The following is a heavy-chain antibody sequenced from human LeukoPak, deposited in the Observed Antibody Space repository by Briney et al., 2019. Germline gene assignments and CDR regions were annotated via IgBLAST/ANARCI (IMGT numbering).Heavy chain of an antibody. CDR2: IDNDGGGT. CDR1: GLTLSTYA. CDR3: MTRDTSGY. J-gene: IGHJ4*02. Sequence: PGGSLRLSCSGSGLTLSTYAMHWVRQAPGKGLEYVSAIDNDGGGTYYADSVKGRFTISRDKSKNTLYLQMRSLRAEDTAVYYCMTRDTSGYWGQGTLVTVSS. D-gene: IGHD3-10*01. V-gene: IGHV3-64D*09.